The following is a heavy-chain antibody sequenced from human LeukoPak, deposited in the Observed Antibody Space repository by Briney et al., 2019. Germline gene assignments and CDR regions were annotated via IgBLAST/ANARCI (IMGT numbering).Heavy chain of an antibody. CDR3: AELGITMIGGV. CDR1: GFTFSSFS. CDR2: TSSSSSTI. Sequence: GGSLRLSCAASGFTFSSFSMNWVRQAPGKGLEWGSYTSSSSSTIYYADSVKGRFTISRDNAKNSLYLQMNSLRAEDTAVYYCAELGITMIGGVWGKGTTVTISS. D-gene: IGHD3-10*02. J-gene: IGHJ6*04. V-gene: IGHV3-48*01.